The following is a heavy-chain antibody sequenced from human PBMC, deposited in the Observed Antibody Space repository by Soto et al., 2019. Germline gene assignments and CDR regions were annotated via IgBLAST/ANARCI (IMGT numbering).Heavy chain of an antibody. Sequence: GASAKIGCKDRRYTFTIYVMQLLRQHQGQRLEWMGLINAGNGNTKYSQKFQGRVTITRDTSASTAYMELSSLRSEDTAVYYCASPGGSCLPSYYFEYWGQGTLVTVSS. CDR1: RYTFTIYV. V-gene: IGHV1-3*01. J-gene: IGHJ4*02. CDR2: INAGNGNT. D-gene: IGHD2-15*01. CDR3: ASPGGSCLPSYYFEY.